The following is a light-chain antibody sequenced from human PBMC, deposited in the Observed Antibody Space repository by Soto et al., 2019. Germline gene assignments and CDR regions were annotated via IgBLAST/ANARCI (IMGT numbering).Light chain of an antibody. V-gene: IGLV2-14*01. Sequence: QSALTQPASVSGSPGQSITISCTGTSSDVGGYNYVSWYQQHPGKAPKLMIYEVSNRPSGVSNRFSGSKSGNTASLTISGLQAEDEADYYCCSYTNSGTPYVVFGGGTKVTVL. CDR3: CSYTNSGTPYVV. CDR1: SSDVGGYNY. CDR2: EVS. J-gene: IGLJ2*01.